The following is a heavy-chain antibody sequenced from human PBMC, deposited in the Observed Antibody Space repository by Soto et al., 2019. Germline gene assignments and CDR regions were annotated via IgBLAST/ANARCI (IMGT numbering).Heavy chain of an antibody. Sequence: PGGSLRLSCAASGFTFSDYYVSWIRQAPGKGLEWISYISISGTTIYYSDSVKGRFTISRDNAKNSLYLQMNSLRTEDTAVYYCAKDLRPRENYLDWFDTWGQGTLVTVSS. D-gene: IGHD1-7*01. CDR3: AKDLRPRENYLDWFDT. CDR2: ISISGTTI. V-gene: IGHV3-11*01. J-gene: IGHJ5*02. CDR1: GFTFSDYY.